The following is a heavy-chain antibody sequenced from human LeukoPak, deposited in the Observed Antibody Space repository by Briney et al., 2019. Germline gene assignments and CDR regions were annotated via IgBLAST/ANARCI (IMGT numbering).Heavy chain of an antibody. V-gene: IGHV4-59*01. J-gene: IGHJ5*02. D-gene: IGHD4-11*01. CDR2: VQSTGTS. CDR1: GDSLSTYH. Sequence: SETLSLTCTVSGDSLSTYHWGWIRQPPRKGLEWIGYVQSTGTSNFNPSLKSRVTISLYTSKSQFSLRLTSVTAADTAVYYCVRDRRHSNGSDFDPWGQGTLVTVSS. CDR3: VRDRRHSNGSDFDP.